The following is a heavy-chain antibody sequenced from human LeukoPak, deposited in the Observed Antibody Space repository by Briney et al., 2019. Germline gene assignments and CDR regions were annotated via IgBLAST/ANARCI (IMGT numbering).Heavy chain of an antibody. CDR2: IIPIFGTA. V-gene: IGHV1-69*05. J-gene: IGHJ2*01. Sequence: ASVKVSCKASGGTFSSYAISWVRQAPGQGLERMGGIIPIFGTANYAQKFQGRVTITTDESTSTAYMELSSLRSEDTAVYYCARWLHPWYFDLWGRGTLVTVSS. D-gene: IGHD5-24*01. CDR1: GGTFSSYA. CDR3: ARWLHPWYFDL.